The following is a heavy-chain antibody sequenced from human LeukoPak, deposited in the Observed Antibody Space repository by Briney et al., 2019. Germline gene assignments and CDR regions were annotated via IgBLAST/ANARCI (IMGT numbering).Heavy chain of an antibody. CDR1: GGSISSSSYY. CDR3: ARGFCSSTSCYIGY. CDR2: IYYSGST. D-gene: IGHD2-2*02. J-gene: IGHJ4*02. Sequence: PSETLSLTCTVSGGSISSSSYYWGWIRQPPGKGLEWIGSIYYSGSTYYNPSLKSRVTISVDTSKNQFSLKLSSVTAADTAVYYCARGFCSSTSCYIGYWGQGTLVTASS. V-gene: IGHV4-39*01.